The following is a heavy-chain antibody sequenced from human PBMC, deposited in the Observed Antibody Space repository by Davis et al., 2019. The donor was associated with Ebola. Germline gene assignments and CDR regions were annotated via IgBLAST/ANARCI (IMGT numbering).Heavy chain of an antibody. Sequence: AASVKVSCKASGYTFTSYGITWARQAPGQGLEWMGRIIPILGIANYAQKFQGRVTITADKSTSTAYMELSSLRSEDTAVYYCASEVAVAGRDYWGQGTLVTVSS. CDR1: GYTFTSYG. J-gene: IGHJ4*02. D-gene: IGHD6-19*01. CDR3: ASEVAVAGRDY. V-gene: IGHV1-69*04. CDR2: IIPILGIA.